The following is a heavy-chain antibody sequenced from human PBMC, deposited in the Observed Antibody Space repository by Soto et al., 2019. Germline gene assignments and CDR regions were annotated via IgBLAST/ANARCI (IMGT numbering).Heavy chain of an antibody. D-gene: IGHD3-16*02. CDR2: IYYSGST. V-gene: IGHV4-59*01. CDR1: GGSISSYY. Sequence: KASETLSLTCTVSGGSISSYYWSWIRQPPGKGLEWIGYIYYSGSTNYNPSLKSRVTISVDTSKNQFSLKLSSVTAADTAVYYCARLSSGGYRFDYWGQGTLVTVSS. J-gene: IGHJ4*02. CDR3: ARLSSGGYRFDY.